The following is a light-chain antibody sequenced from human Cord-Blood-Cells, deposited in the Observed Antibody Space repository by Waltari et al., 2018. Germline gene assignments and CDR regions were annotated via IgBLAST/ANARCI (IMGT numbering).Light chain of an antibody. Sequence: QSALTQPASVSGSPGQSITISRTGTSSDVGSYNLVSWYQQHPGKAPKLMIYEGSKRPSGVSNRFSGSKSGNTASLTISGLQAEDEADYYCCSYAGFWVFGGGTKLTVL. CDR2: EGS. CDR3: CSYAGFWV. CDR1: SSDVGSYNL. V-gene: IGLV2-23*01. J-gene: IGLJ3*02.